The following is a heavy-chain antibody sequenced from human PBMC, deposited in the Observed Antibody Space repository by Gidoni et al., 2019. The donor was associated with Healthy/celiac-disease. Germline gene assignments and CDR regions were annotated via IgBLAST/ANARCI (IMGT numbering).Heavy chain of an antibody. CDR1: GYSISSGYY. CDR3: ARRFLEFNWFDP. CDR2: IDHSGST. J-gene: IGHJ5*02. Sequence: QVQLQESGPGLVKPSETLSLTCTVSGYSISSGYYWGWIRQPPGKGLEWIGSIDHSGSTYYNPSLKSRVTISVDTSKNQFSLKLSSVTAADTAVYYCARRFLEFNWFDPWGQGTLVTVSS. V-gene: IGHV4-38-2*02. D-gene: IGHD3-3*01.